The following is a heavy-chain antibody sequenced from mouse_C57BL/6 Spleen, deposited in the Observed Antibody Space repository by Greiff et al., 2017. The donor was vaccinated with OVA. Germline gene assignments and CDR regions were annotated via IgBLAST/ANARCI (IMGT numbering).Heavy chain of an antibody. J-gene: IGHJ1*03. CDR1: GFNIKDYY. CDR3: TTGYYDSYWYFDV. V-gene: IGHV14-1*01. D-gene: IGHD2-4*01. Sequence: VQLQQSGAELVRPGASVKLSCTASGFNIKDYYMHWVKQRPEQGLEWIGRIDPEDGDTEYDPKFQGKATMTADTSSNTAYLQLSSLTSEDTAVYYCTTGYYDSYWYFDVWGTGTTVTVSS. CDR2: IDPEDGDT.